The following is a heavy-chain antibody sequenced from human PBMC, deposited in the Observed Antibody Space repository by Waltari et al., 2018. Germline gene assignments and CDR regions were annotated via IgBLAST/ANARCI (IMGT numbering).Heavy chain of an antibody. D-gene: IGHD6-19*01. CDR3: ATPAVAGNRGGDYYFDY. CDR2: FEPEEGET. V-gene: IGHV1-24*01. Sequence: QVQLVQSGAEVKKPGASVKVSCKVSGYTLTELSRHWVRQAPGKGLEWMGGFEPEEGETIYAQKFQGRVTMTEDTSTDTAYMELSSLRSEDTAVYYCATPAVAGNRGGDYYFDYWGQGTLVTVSS. CDR1: GYTLTELS. J-gene: IGHJ4*02.